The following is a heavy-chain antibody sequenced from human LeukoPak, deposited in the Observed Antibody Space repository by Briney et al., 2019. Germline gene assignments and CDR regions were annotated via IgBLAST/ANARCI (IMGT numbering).Heavy chain of an antibody. V-gene: IGHV4-4*07. CDR1: GGSISSYY. CDR3: ARGERVSGAFDI. D-gene: IGHD1-26*01. J-gene: IGHJ3*02. CDR2: IYTSGST. Sequence: SETLSLTCTVSGGSISSYYWSWIRQPAGKGLEWIGRIYTSGSTNYNPSLKSRVTISVDTSKNQFSLKLSSVTAADTAVYYCARGERVSGAFDIWGQGTMVTVSS.